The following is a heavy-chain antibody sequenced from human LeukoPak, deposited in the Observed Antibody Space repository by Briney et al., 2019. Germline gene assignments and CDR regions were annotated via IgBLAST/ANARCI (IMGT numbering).Heavy chain of an antibody. CDR2: IYSGGST. CDR3: ARGFDSSSWYGGY. CDR1: GFTVSSNY. J-gene: IGHJ4*02. Sequence: GGSLRLSCAASGFTVSSNYMSWVRQAPGKGLEWVSVIYSGGSTYYADSVKGRFTISRDNSKNTLYLQMNSLRAEDTAVYYCARGFDSSSWYGGYWGQGTLVTVSS. V-gene: IGHV3-53*01. D-gene: IGHD6-13*01.